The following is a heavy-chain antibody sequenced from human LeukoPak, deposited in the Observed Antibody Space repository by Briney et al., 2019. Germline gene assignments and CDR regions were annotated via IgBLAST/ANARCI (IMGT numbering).Heavy chain of an antibody. V-gene: IGHV4-39*01. D-gene: IGHD5-24*01. CDR3: ARGEGARDGYNYAGPFYFDY. CDR2: IYYSGST. Sequence: SETLSLTCTVSGGSISSNSFYWGWIRQPPGKGLEWIGSIYYSGSTHFKPSLKSRVTISADTSKNQFSLKLSSVTAADTALYYCARGEGARDGYNYAGPFYFDYWGHGTLVTVSS. CDR1: GGSISSNSFY. J-gene: IGHJ4*01.